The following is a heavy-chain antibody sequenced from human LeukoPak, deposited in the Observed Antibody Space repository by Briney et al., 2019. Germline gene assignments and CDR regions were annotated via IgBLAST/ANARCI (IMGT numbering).Heavy chain of an antibody. V-gene: IGHV3-7*01. J-gene: IGHJ4*02. CDR2: INQDGSDK. CDR3: ATDQLHDIRGWGY. Sequence: GGSLRLSCAASGFTFSSYWMSWVRQAPGKGLEWVANINQDGSDKYYVDSVKGRFTISRDNAKNSVYLQMSSLRGEDTAVYFCATDQLHDIRGWGYWGQGTLVTVSS. CDR1: GFTFSSYW. D-gene: IGHD3-10*01.